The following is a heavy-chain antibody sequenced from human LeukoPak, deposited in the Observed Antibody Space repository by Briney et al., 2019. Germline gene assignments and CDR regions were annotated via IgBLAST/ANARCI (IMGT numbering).Heavy chain of an antibody. D-gene: IGHD1-1*01. CDR1: GYYFSTYW. CDR3: VRTTYPSDAFDI. J-gene: IGHJ3*02. V-gene: IGHV5-51*01. CDR2: IYPADSDT. Sequence: GESLKISCKGSGYYFSTYWIGWVRQMPGKGLEWMGIIYPADSDTRYSPSFQGQVTISADKSINTAYLQWSSLKASDTAMYYCVRTTYPSDAFDIWGQGTMVTVSS.